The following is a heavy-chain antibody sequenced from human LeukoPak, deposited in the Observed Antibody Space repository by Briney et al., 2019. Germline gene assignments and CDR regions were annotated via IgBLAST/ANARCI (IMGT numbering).Heavy chain of an antibody. J-gene: IGHJ4*02. D-gene: IGHD1-26*01. V-gene: IGHV4-59*01. CDR3: ARYSYSGSSYYFDY. CDR1: GGSISSYY. CDR2: IYYSGST. Sequence: SETLSLTCTVSGGSISSYYWSWIRQPPGKGLEWIGYIYYSGSTNYNPSLKSRVTISVDTSKNQFSLKLSSVTAADTAVYYCARYSYSGSSYYFDYWGQGTLVTVSS.